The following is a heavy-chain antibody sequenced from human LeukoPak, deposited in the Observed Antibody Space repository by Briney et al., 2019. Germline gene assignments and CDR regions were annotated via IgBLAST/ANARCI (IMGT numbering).Heavy chain of an antibody. D-gene: IGHD6-19*01. CDR2: ISSSGSTI. CDR1: GFTFSSYE. V-gene: IGHV3-48*03. J-gene: IGHJ4*02. Sequence: PGGSLRLSCAASGFTFSSYEMNWVRQAPGKGLEWVSYISSSGSTIYYADSVKGRFTISRDSAKNSLYLQMNSLRAEDTAVYYCARDQGDIAVAGRGFDYWGQGTLVTVSS. CDR3: ARDQGDIAVAGRGFDY.